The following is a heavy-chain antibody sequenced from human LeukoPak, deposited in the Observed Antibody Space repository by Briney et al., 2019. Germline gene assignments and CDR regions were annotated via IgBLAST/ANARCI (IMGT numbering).Heavy chain of an antibody. J-gene: IGHJ6*02. CDR2: MNAGNGNT. V-gene: IGHV1-3*01. CDR3: ARDATYCRGSTCSYYGLDV. D-gene: IGHD2-15*01. Sequence: ASVKVSCKASGYTFTSYARHWVRQAPGQGREWMGWMNAGNGNTKYSQKFQGRVSISRDTSATTAYMELSSLTSEDTAVYYCARDATYCRGSTCSYYGLDVWGQGTTVTVSS. CDR1: GYTFTSYA.